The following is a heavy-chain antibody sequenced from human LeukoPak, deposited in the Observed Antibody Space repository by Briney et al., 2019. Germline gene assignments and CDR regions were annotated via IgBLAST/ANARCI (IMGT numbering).Heavy chain of an antibody. D-gene: IGHD2-15*01. CDR2: IYYSGST. Sequence: SETLSLTCTVSGGSISSYYWSWIRQPPGKGLEWIGYIYYSGSTNYNPSLKSRVTISVDTSKNQFSLKLSSVTAADTAVYYCARGYCSGGSCYYGMDVWAKGPRSPSP. V-gene: IGHV4-59*01. CDR3: ARGYCSGGSCYYGMDV. CDR1: GGSISSYY. J-gene: IGHJ6*02.